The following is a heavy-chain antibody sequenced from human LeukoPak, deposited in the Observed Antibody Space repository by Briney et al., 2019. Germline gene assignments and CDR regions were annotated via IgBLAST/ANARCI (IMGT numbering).Heavy chain of an antibody. D-gene: IGHD6-19*01. CDR2: IYYSGST. CDR1: GGSISSGDYY. J-gene: IGHJ4*02. Sequence: PSETLSLTCTVSGGSISSGDYYWSWIRQPPEKGLEWIGYIYYSGSTYYNPSLKSRVTISVDTSRNQFSLKLSSVTAADTAVYYCASLAVAGLSEGYWGQGTLVIVSS. CDR3: ASLAVAGLSEGY. V-gene: IGHV4-30-4*01.